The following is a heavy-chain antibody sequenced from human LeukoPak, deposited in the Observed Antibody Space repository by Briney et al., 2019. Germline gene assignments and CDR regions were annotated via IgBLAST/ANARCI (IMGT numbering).Heavy chain of an antibody. Sequence: GGSLRLSCAASGFTFSSYAMSWLRPAPAKGLEWVSSISGSYGTTYYADSVKGRFTISRDNSKNTLYLQMNSLRAEDTALYYCAKGNIAELPAAPYYWGQGTLVTVSS. CDR3: AKGNIAELPAAPYY. V-gene: IGHV3-23*01. CDR2: ISGSYGTT. CDR1: GFTFSSYA. J-gene: IGHJ4*02. D-gene: IGHD2-2*01.